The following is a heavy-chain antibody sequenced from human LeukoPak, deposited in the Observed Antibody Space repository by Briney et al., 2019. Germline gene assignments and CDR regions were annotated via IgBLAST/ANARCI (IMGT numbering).Heavy chain of an antibody. CDR2: INPNSGGT. V-gene: IGHV1-2*06. CDR3: ARVLANWNVAPFGY. J-gene: IGHJ4*02. Sequence: GASVKVSCKASGYTFTGYYMHWLRQAPGQGLEWMGRINPNSGGTNYAQKFQGRVTMTRDTSISTAYMELSRLRSDDTAVYYCARVLANWNVAPFGYWGQGTLVTVSS. CDR1: GYTFTGYY. D-gene: IGHD1-20*01.